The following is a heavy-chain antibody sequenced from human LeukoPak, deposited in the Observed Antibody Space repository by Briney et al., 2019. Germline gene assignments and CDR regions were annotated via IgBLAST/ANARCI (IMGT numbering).Heavy chain of an antibody. CDR3: ATGGIAVNFDY. V-gene: IGHV3-53*01. CDR1: GFTVSSNY. Sequence: GGSLRLSCASSGFTVSSNYMSWVRQAPGKGLEWVSVIYSGGSTNYEGSVKGRFTISRDNSKNTLYLQMNSLRAEDTAVYYCATGGIAVNFDYWGQGTLVTVSS. J-gene: IGHJ4*02. CDR2: IYSGGST. D-gene: IGHD6-19*01.